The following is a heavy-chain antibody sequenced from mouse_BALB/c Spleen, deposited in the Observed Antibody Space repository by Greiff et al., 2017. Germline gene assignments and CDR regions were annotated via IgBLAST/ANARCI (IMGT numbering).Heavy chain of an antibody. J-gene: IGHJ4*01. V-gene: IGHV1-80*01. CDR2: IYPGDGDT. CDR3: ARRGYGSSNAMDY. CDR1: GYAFSSYW. D-gene: IGHD1-1*01. Sequence: QVQLQQSGAELVRPGSSVKISCKASGYAFSSYWMNWVKQRPGQGLEWIGQIYPGDGDTNYNGKFKGKATLTADKSSSTAYMQLSSLTSEDSAVYFCARRGYGSSNAMDYWGQGTSVTVSS.